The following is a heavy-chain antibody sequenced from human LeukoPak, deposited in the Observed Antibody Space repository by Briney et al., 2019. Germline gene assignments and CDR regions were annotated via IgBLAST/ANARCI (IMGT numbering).Heavy chain of an antibody. CDR3: ARRSSKGVPAARYYYYYMDV. D-gene: IGHD2-2*01. CDR1: GYTFTSYG. J-gene: IGHJ6*03. CDR2: ISAYNGNT. V-gene: IGHV1-18*01. Sequence: ASVKVSCKASGYTFTSYGISWVRQAPGQGLEWMGWISAYNGNTNYAQKLQGRVTMTTDTSTSTAYMELRSLKSDDTAVYYCARRSSKGVPAARYYYYYMDVWGKGTTVTVSS.